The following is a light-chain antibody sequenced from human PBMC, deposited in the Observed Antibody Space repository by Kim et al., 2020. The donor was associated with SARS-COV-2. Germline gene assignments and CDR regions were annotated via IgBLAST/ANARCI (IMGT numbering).Light chain of an antibody. Sequence: PGERGTLSCRASQSVGSYLAWYQQKPGQAPRLLIYDASNRATGIPVRFSGSGSGTDFTLSISSLEPEDFAVYYCQQHNSWPLTFGGGTKVDI. J-gene: IGKJ4*01. CDR2: DAS. CDR1: QSVGSY. CDR3: QQHNSWPLT. V-gene: IGKV3-11*01.